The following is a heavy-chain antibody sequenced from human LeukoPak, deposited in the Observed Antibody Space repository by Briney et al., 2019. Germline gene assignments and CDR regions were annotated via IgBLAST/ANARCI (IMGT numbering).Heavy chain of an antibody. D-gene: IGHD1-26*01. J-gene: IGHJ4*02. CDR3: TRGTVETTAGFE. CDR1: GTSISSSNSYR. Sequence: SETLSLTCMVFGTSISSSNSYRWSWVRQSAGKGLEWIGRIFATGTTNYNPPLKSRVTMSVDTPNNQFSLRLRAVTAADTAVYYCTRGTVETTAGFEWGRGTLVTVYS. V-gene: IGHV4-4*07. CDR2: IFATGTT.